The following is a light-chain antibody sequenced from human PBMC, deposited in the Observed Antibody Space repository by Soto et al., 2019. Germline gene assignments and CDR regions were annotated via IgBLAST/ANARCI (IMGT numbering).Light chain of an antibody. Sequence: QSVLTQPTSASGTPGQRVTISCSGSSSNIGTYTVNWYQQVPGTAPKLLIYSNNQRPSEVPDRFSGSKSGTSASLAISGLQSEDEADYYCAAWDASLNGVIFGGGTKLTVL. CDR2: SNN. J-gene: IGLJ2*01. CDR1: SSNIGTYT. V-gene: IGLV1-44*01. CDR3: AAWDASLNGVI.